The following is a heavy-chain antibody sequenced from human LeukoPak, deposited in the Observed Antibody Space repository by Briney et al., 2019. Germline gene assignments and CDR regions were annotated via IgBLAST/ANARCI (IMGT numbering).Heavy chain of an antibody. CDR1: GFGVHTFA. CDR3: AKACLGSEGC. V-gene: IGHV3-23*01. J-gene: IGHJ4*02. CDR2: ITKYDGRL. Sequence: GGSLRLSCAVSGFGVHTFAMSWVRQAPGKGLEWLASITKYDGRLYYADSVRGRFTISRDTSQNELYLQMNSLRAGDTAVYYCAKACLGSEGCWGQGTLVTVSS. D-gene: IGHD6-25*01.